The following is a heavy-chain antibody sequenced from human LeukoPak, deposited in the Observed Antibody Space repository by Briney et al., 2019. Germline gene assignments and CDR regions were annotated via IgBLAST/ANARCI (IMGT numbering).Heavy chain of an antibody. D-gene: IGHD6-13*01. V-gene: IGHV1-2*02. CDR2: ISPNSGGT. CDR1: GYTFTGYY. Sequence: ASVKVSCKASGYTFTGYYMHWVRQAPGQGLEWMGWISPNSGGTNYAQKFQGRVTMTRDTSISTAYMELSRLRSDDTAVYYCARGYSSSPYYYYGMDVWGQGTTVTVSS. J-gene: IGHJ6*02. CDR3: ARGYSSSPYYYYGMDV.